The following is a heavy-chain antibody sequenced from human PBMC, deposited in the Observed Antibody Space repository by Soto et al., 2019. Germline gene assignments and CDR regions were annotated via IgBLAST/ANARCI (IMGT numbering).Heavy chain of an antibody. J-gene: IGHJ6*02. CDR2: MNPNSGNT. CDR1: GYTFTIYD. Sequence: ASVKVSCKASGYTFTIYDINWVRQATGQGLEWMGWMNPNSGNTGYAQKFQGRVTMTRNTSISTAYMELSSLRSEDTAVYYCARWYKYQLLFSSSYGMDVWGQGTTVTVSS. CDR3: ARWYKYQLLFSSSYGMDV. D-gene: IGHD2-2*01. V-gene: IGHV1-8*01.